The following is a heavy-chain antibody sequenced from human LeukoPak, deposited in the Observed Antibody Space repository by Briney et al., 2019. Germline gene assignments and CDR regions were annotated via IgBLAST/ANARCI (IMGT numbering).Heavy chain of an antibody. Sequence: SETLSLTCTVSGGSLSSYFWSWIRQPPGKGLEWIGYIYYTGSTIYNPSLNSRVTMSVDTSRNQFTLKLSSVTAADTAVYYCARERRDGYNYVDFWGQGTLVTVSS. CDR2: IYYTGST. J-gene: IGHJ4*02. V-gene: IGHV4-59*01. D-gene: IGHD5-24*01. CDR1: GGSLSSYF. CDR3: ARERRDGYNYVDF.